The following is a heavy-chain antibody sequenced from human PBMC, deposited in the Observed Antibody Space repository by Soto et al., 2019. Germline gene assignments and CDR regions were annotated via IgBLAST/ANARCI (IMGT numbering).Heavy chain of an antibody. V-gene: IGHV4-30-2*01. J-gene: IGHJ4*02. CDR2: IYHSGTT. CDR1: AGSIRRGGYS. D-gene: IGHD5-12*01. Sequence: QLQLQESGSGLVKPSQTLSLTCAVSAGSIRRGGYSWSWIRQPPGKGLEWIGYIYHSGTTYYNPSLKSRVTISVDRSKNQFSLKLSSVTAADTAVYYCAAGGGLPRYYWGQGTLVTVSS. CDR3: AAGGGLPRYY.